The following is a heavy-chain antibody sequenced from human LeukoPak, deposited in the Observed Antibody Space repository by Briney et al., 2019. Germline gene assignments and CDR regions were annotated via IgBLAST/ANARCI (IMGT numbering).Heavy chain of an antibody. CDR3: ARDYGDGTRNDAFDI. CDR1: GFTFSSYA. Sequence: PGGSLRLSCAASGFTFSSYAMHWVRQAPGKGLEWVAVISYDGSNKYYADSVKGRFTISRDNSKNTLYLQMNSLRAEDTAVYYCARDYGDGTRNDAFDIWGQGTTVTVSS. J-gene: IGHJ3*02. CDR2: ISYDGSNK. D-gene: IGHD4-17*01. V-gene: IGHV3-30-3*01.